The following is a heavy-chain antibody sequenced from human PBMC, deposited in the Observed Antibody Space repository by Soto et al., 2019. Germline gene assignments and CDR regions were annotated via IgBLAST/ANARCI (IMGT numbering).Heavy chain of an antibody. Sequence: QVQLVQSGAEVKKPGSSVKVSCKASGGTFSSYAISWVRQAPGQGLEWMGGIIPIVGTANYAQKFQGRVTFTADESTSTAYRELSSLRSEDTAVYYCARHVPAAGYYSGMDVWGQGTTVTVSS. V-gene: IGHV1-69*12. CDR3: ARHVPAAGYYSGMDV. CDR2: IIPIVGTA. J-gene: IGHJ6*02. CDR1: GGTFSSYA. D-gene: IGHD2-2*01.